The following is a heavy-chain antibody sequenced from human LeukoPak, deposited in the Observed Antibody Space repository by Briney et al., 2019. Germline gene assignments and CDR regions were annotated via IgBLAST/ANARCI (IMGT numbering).Heavy chain of an antibody. CDR2: ISYDGSNK. D-gene: IGHD4-11*01. V-gene: IGHV3-30*18. J-gene: IGHJ4*02. Sequence: PGGSLRLSCAASGFTFSSYGMHWVRQAPGKGLEWVAVISYDGSNKYYADPVKGRFTISRDNSKNTLYLQMNSLRAEDTAVYYCAKDLYDYSNCVSDYWGQGTLVTVSS. CDR1: GFTFSSYG. CDR3: AKDLYDYSNCVSDY.